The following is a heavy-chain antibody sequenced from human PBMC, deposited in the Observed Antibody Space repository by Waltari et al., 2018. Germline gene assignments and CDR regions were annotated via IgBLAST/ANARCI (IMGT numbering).Heavy chain of an antibody. CDR3: ARDPPAIQLWDTGHYGMDV. Sequence: EVQLVESGGGLIQPGGSLRLSCAASGFTVSSNYMIWVRQAPGKGLAWVSVIYRGGSTYYADSVKGRFTISRDNSKNTLYLQMNSLRAEDTAVYYCARDPPAIQLWDTGHYGMDVWGQGTTVTVSS. V-gene: IGHV3-53*01. D-gene: IGHD5-18*01. CDR2: IYRGGST. J-gene: IGHJ6*02. CDR1: GFTVSSNY.